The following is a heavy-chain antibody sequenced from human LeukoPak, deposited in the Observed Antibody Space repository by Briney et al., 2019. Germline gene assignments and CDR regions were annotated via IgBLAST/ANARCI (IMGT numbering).Heavy chain of an antibody. V-gene: IGHV3-23*01. D-gene: IGHD4-17*01. CDR2: INGSGGST. CDR3: ANPPTVTKIRFDS. CDR1: GFTVSSNY. J-gene: IGHJ5*01. Sequence: AGGSLRLSCAASGFTVSSNYMSWVRQAPGKGLEWVSDINGSGGSTYYADSVKGRFTISRDNSKNTLYLQMNSLRAEDTAVYYCANPPTVTKIRFDSWGQGTLVTVSS.